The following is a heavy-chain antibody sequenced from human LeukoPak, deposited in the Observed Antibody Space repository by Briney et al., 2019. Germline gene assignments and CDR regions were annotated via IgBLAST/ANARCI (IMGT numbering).Heavy chain of an antibody. CDR3: ARVGFSSSWSGHGDY. Sequence: ASVKVSCKASGYTFTSYDINWVRQATGRGLEWMGWMNPNSGNTGYAQKFQGRVTITRNTSISTAYMELSSLRSEDTAVYYCARVGFSSSWSGHGDYWGQGTLVTVSS. CDR2: MNPNSGNT. CDR1: GYTFTSYD. V-gene: IGHV1-8*03. D-gene: IGHD6-13*01. J-gene: IGHJ4*02.